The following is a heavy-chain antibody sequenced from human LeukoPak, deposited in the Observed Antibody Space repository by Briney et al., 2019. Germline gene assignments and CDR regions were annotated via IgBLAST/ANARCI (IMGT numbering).Heavy chain of an antibody. Sequence: SGTLSLTCAVSGGSISSNNWWTWVRQPPGKGLEWIAEIYHSGTTNYNPSVKSRVTISVDKSKNQFSLKLNSVTAADTAVYYCARAPNQPSSGYYSFDYWGQGTLVTVSS. J-gene: IGHJ4*02. CDR3: ARAPNQPSSGYYSFDY. V-gene: IGHV4-4*02. CDR1: GGSISSNNW. CDR2: IYHSGTT. D-gene: IGHD3-22*01.